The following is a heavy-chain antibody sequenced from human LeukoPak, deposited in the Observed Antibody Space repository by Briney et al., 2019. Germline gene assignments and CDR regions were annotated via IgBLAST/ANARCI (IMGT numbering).Heavy chain of an antibody. D-gene: IGHD3-10*01. V-gene: IGHV4-39*01. CDR3: ARFEGSGSSYFDY. J-gene: IGHJ4*02. Sequence: PSETLSLTCTVSGGSISSSSYYWGWIRQPPGKGLEWIGSIFYSGSTYYNPSLKSRVTISVDTSKNQFSLKLSSVTAADTAVYYCARFEGSGSSYFDYWGQGTLVTVSS. CDR1: GGSISSSSYY. CDR2: IFYSGST.